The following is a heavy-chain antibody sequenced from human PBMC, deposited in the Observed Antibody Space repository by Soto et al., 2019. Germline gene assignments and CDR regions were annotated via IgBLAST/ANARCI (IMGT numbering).Heavy chain of an antibody. CDR3: AREPLT. CDR2: INHSGST. CDR1: SGSFSSYY. V-gene: IGHV4-34*01. Sequence: SETLSLTCAVHSGSFSSYYCTWIRQPPGKGLEWIGEINHSGSTNYNPSLKSRATISVDTSKNLLSLKLSSVTDADTAVYYCAREPLTWGQGTLVTVSS. J-gene: IGHJ4*02.